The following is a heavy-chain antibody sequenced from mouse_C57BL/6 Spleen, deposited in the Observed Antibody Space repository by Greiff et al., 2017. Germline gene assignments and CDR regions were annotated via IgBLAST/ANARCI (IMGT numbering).Heavy chain of an antibody. CDR1: GYTFTTYP. CDR3: ARGIYYDYEGFAY. J-gene: IGHJ3*01. Sequence: VQLQESGAELVKPGASVKMSCKASGYTFTTYPIEWMKQNHGKSLEWIGNFHPYNDDTKYNEKFKGKATLTVETSSSTVYLELSRLTSDDSAVYYCARGIYYDYEGFAYWGQGTLVTVSA. CDR2: FHPYNDDT. V-gene: IGHV1-47*01. D-gene: IGHD2-4*01.